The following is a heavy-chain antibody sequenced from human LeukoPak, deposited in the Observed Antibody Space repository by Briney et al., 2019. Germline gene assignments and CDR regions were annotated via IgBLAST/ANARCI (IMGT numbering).Heavy chain of an antibody. D-gene: IGHD2-2*02. J-gene: IGHJ6*02. CDR1: GFTFSSYS. Sequence: GGSLRLSCAASGFTFSSYSMNWVRQAPGKGLEWVSSISSSSSYIYYADSVKGRFTISRDNSKNTLYLQMNSLRAEDTAVYYCAKDVVPAAINYYYGMDVWGQGTTVTVSS. V-gene: IGHV3-21*01. CDR2: ISSSSSYI. CDR3: AKDVVPAAINYYYGMDV.